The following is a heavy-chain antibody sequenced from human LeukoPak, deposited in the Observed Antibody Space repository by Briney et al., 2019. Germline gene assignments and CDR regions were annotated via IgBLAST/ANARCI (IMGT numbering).Heavy chain of an antibody. CDR2: INHSGST. J-gene: IGHJ5*02. V-gene: IGHV4-34*01. Sequence: PSETLSLTCAVYGGSFSGYYWSWIRQPPGKGLEWIGEINHSGSTNYNPSLKSRVTISVDTSKNQFSLKLSSVTAADTAVYYCARGSALDPWAQGTLVTVSS. CDR1: GGSFSGYY. CDR3: ARGSALDP.